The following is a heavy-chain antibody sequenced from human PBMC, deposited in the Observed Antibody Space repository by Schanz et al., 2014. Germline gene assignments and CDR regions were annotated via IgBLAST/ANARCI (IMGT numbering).Heavy chain of an antibody. CDR2: ISSSSSYI. J-gene: IGHJ6*02. CDR3: AREEGWGIAAAGPKHYYYGMDV. V-gene: IGHV3-21*01. D-gene: IGHD6-13*01. CDR1: GFTLSSYA. Sequence: EGQLAESGGGLVQPGRSLRLSCAAYGFTLSSYAMHWVRQAPGKGLEWVSSISSSSSYIYYADSVKGRFTISRDNAKNSLYLQMNSLRAEDTAVYYCAREEGWGIAAAGPKHYYYGMDVWGQGTTVTVSS.